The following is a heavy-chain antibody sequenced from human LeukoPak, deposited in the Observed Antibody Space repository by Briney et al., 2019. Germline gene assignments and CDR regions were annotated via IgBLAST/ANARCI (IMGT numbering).Heavy chain of an antibody. V-gene: IGHV4-59*01. Sequence: PSETLSLTCTGSGGSISNYYWSWIRQPPGKGLEWIAYIYYSGNTNYNPSLKSRVTISVDTSKNQFSLKLSSVTAADTAVYYCAKIIGVGTFDYWGQGSLVTVSS. D-gene: IGHD6-19*01. CDR2: IYYSGNT. CDR3: AKIIGVGTFDY. J-gene: IGHJ4*02. CDR1: GGSISNYY.